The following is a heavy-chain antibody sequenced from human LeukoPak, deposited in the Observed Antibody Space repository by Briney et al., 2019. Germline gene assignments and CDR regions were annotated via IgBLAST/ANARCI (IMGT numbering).Heavy chain of an antibody. J-gene: IGHJ4*02. V-gene: IGHV3-30*03. D-gene: IGHD1-26*01. Sequence: PGRSLRLSCAVSGFSLSSYGMHWVRQAPGKGLEWVAFISYDGNNKYHADSVKGRLSVSRDTSKNMLYLQMNGLRVEDTAVYYCATRGSYFEDFWGQGTLVTVSS. CDR3: ATRGSYFEDF. CDR1: GFSLSSYG. CDR2: ISYDGNNK.